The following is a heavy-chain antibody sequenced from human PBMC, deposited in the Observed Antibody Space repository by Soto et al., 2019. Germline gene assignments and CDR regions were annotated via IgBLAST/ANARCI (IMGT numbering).Heavy chain of an antibody. D-gene: IGHD3-10*01. V-gene: IGHV3-74*01. CDR2: FNSDGSST. J-gene: IGHJ4*02. Sequence: EVQLVESGGGLVQPGGSLRLSCAASGFTLNNYCMHWVRQAPGKGLVWVSRFNSDGSSTTYADSVKGRFTISRDNAKNTLYLQMNSLRAEDTAVYYCAREGGSDSLDYWGQGTVVTVSS. CDR3: AREGGSDSLDY. CDR1: GFTLNNYC.